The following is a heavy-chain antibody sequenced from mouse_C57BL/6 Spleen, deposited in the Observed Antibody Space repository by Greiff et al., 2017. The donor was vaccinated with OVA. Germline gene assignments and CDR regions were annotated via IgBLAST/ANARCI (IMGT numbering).Heavy chain of an antibody. CDR1: GYAFSSYW. D-gene: IGHD3-1*01. CDR3: ARYRGRGYAMDY. Sequence: VHLVESGAELVKPGASVKISCKASGYAFSSYWMNWVKQRPGKGLEWIGQIYPGDGDTNYNGKFKGKATLTADKSSSTAYMQLSSLTSEDSAVYFCARYRGRGYAMDYWGQGTSVTVSS. V-gene: IGHV1-80*01. CDR2: IYPGDGDT. J-gene: IGHJ4*01.